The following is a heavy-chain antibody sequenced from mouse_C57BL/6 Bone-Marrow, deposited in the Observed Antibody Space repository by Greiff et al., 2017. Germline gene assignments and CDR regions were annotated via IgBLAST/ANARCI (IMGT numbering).Heavy chain of an antibody. D-gene: IGHD2-4*01. V-gene: IGHV1-64*01. J-gene: IGHJ4*01. CDR2: MHPNGGST. CDR3: ARSYDYDDYTMDY. Sequence: QVQLQQPGAELVKPGASVKLSCKASGYTFTNYWMHWVQQRPGQGLEWIGMMHPNGGSTDYNEKFQSEATLSVDKSSSTAYMELSSLTSEDSAVYYCARSYDYDDYTMDYWGQGASVTVSS. CDR1: GYTFTNYW.